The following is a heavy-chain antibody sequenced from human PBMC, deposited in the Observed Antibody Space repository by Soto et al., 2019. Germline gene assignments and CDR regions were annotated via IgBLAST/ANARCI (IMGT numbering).Heavy chain of an antibody. CDR3: ARDLAHGIVVARGYFDY. J-gene: IGHJ4*02. CDR1: GYTLTSYY. V-gene: IGHV1-46*01. Sequence: QVQLLQSGAEVKKPGASVKVSCKASGYTLTSYYRYWVRQAPGQGLEWMGIINPSGGSTSYAQKFQGRVTVTRDTSTSTVYMELSSLRSEDTAVYYCARDLAHGIVVARGYFDYWGQGTLVTFSS. D-gene: IGHD1-26*01. CDR2: INPSGGST.